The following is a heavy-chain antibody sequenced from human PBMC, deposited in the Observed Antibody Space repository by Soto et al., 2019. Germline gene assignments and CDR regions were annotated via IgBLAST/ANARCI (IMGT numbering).Heavy chain of an antibody. CDR3: ASGYCDDGDCHPASYDY. D-gene: IGHD2-2*03. CDR1: GYVFSIYW. Sequence: LGESLKISCKGSGYVFSIYWIGWVRQMPGQGLEWMGVIYPGDSETTYSPSFEGQVTISADTSISTAYLQWDTLRTSDTAIYYCASGYCDDGDCHPASYDYWGQGTLVTVSS. J-gene: IGHJ4*02. CDR2: IYPGDSET. V-gene: IGHV5-51*01.